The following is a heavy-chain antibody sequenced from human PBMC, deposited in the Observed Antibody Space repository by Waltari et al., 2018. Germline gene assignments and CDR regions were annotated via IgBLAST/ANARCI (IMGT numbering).Heavy chain of an antibody. D-gene: IGHD2-15*01. J-gene: IGHJ6*02. CDR2: IYYSGST. CDR1: GGSISSSSYY. Sequence: QLQLQESGPGLVKPSETLSLTCTVSGGSISSSSYYWGWIRQPPGKGLEWIGSIYYSGSTYYNPSLKSRVTISVDTSKNQFSLKLSSVTAADTAVYYCARSHCSGGSCYSYYYYGMDVWGQGTTVTVSS. CDR3: ARSHCSGGSCYSYYYYGMDV. V-gene: IGHV4-39*07.